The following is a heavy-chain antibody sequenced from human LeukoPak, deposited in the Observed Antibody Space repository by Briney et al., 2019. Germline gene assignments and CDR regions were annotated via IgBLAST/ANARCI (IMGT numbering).Heavy chain of an antibody. J-gene: IGHJ4*02. D-gene: IGHD3-3*01. Sequence: SETLSLTCTVSGRSISSSSYYWGWIRQPPGKGLEWIGRIYYSESTYYNPSLKRRVTISLDTSKNQFSVKLSSVTAAYTAVYYCARGGSGSGDWGQGTLVTVSS. CDR2: IYYSEST. CDR1: GRSISSSSYY. V-gene: IGHV4-39*07. CDR3: ARGGSGSGD.